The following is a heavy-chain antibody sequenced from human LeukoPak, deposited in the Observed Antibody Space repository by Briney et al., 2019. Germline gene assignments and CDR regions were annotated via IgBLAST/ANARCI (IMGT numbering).Heavy chain of an antibody. CDR3: ARSGVATITDAFDI. D-gene: IGHD5-24*01. J-gene: IGHJ3*02. CDR2: ISSSGSTI. V-gene: IGHV3-11*01. Sequence: GGSLRLSCAASGFTFSDYYMSWIRQAPGKGLEWVSYISSSGSTIYYADSVKGRFTISRDNAKNSLYLQMNSLRAEDTAVYHCARSGVATITDAFDIWGQGTMVTVSS. CDR1: GFTFSDYY.